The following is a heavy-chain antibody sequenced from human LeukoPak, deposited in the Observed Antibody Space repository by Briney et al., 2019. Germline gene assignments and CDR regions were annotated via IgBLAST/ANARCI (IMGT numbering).Heavy chain of an antibody. V-gene: IGHV4-39*01. Sequence: SETLSLTCTVSGGSISSSSYYWGWIRQPPGKGLEWIGSIYYSGSTHYNPSLKSRVTISVDTSKNQFSLRLSSVTAADTAVYYCARHEIVVVPAAILCGWFDPWGQGTLVTVSS. J-gene: IGHJ5*02. CDR2: IYYSGST. CDR3: ARHEIVVVPAAILCGWFDP. CDR1: GGSISSSSYY. D-gene: IGHD2-2*02.